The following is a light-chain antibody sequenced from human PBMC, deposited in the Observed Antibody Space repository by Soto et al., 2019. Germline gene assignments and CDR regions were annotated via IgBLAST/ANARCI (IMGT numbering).Light chain of an antibody. CDR3: QQYSSSCT. Sequence: DIVLTQSPGTLSLSPRERATLSCRASQSVSSNHLSWYQQKPGQAPRLLIYGGSSRTTGIAFRYSGSGFETDFSLTITRLELVDFAEYYCQQYSSSCTFVQGPKVDIK. CDR2: GGS. V-gene: IGKV3-20*01. J-gene: IGKJ1*01. CDR1: QSVSSNH.